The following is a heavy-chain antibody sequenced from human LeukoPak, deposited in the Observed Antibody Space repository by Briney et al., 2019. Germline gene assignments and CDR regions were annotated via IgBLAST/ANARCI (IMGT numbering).Heavy chain of an antibody. CDR2: INHSGST. CDR1: GGSFSGYY. J-gene: IGHJ5*02. Sequence: SETLSLTCAVYGGSFSGYYWSWIRQPPGKGLEWIGEINHSGSTNYNPSLKSRVTISVDTSKNQFSLKLSSVTAADTAVYYCARGLHKVTTAPPSGLDWFDPWGQGTLVTVSS. D-gene: IGHD4-17*01. CDR3: ARGLHKVTTAPPSGLDWFDP. V-gene: IGHV4-34*01.